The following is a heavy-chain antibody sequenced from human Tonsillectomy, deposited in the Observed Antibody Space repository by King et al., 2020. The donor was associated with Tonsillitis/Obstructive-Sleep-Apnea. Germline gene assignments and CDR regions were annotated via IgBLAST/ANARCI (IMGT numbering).Heavy chain of an antibody. Sequence: VQLVESGGAVREPGASVRVSCKASGYTSTSYGISWVRQAPGQGLEWLGWISTNSGRTEYAQKIQGRVTMTTDTSTNTVFMEMRNLLSDGTAVYYCATDGDDSSEKKWIGYVFDIWGQGTMVTVSS. D-gene: IGHD5-12*01. V-gene: IGHV1-18*01. J-gene: IGHJ3*02. CDR1: GYTSTSYG. CDR2: ISTNSGRT. CDR3: ATDGDDSSEKKWIGYVFDI.